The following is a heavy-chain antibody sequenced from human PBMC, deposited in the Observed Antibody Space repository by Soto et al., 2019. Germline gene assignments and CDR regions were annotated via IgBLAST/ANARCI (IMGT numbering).Heavy chain of an antibody. CDR3: ARESSSGWCDY. V-gene: IGHV4-34*01. CDR2: INHSGST. J-gene: IGHJ4*02. CDR1: GGSFCGYY. Sequence: SETLSITCAVYGGSFCGYYWGWIRQPPGKGLEWIGEINHSGSTNYNPSLKSRVTISVDTSKNQFSLKLSSVTAADTAVYYCARESSSGWCDYWGQGTLVTVSS. D-gene: IGHD6-19*01.